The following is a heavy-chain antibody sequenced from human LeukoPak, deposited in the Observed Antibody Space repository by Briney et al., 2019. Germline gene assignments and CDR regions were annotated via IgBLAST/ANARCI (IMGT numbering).Heavy chain of an antibody. Sequence: GGSLRLSCAASGFTFGDYAMSWFRQAPGKGLEWVGFIRSKAYGGTTEYAASVKGRFTISRDDSESIAYLQMNSLKTEDTAVYYCTRDGGPYYYDSSGYYYPLFDIWGQGTMVTVSS. D-gene: IGHD3-22*01. V-gene: IGHV3-49*03. CDR2: IRSKAYGGTT. CDR1: GFTFGDYA. CDR3: TRDGGPYYYDSSGYYYPLFDI. J-gene: IGHJ3*02.